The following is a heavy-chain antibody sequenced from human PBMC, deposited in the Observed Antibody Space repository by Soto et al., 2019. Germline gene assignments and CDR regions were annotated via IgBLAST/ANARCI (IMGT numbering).Heavy chain of an antibody. CDR3: ARDISGSYSVDY. CDR2: ISYDGSNK. J-gene: IGHJ4*02. CDR1: GFTFSSYV. Sequence: QVQLVESGGGVVQPGTSLRLSCSASGFTFSSYVMHWVRQAPGKGLEWVAVISYDGSNKYYADSVKGRFTISRDNSKNTLDLQMNSLRAEDTAVYYCARDISGSYSVDYWGQGTLVTVSS. D-gene: IGHD1-26*01. V-gene: IGHV3-30-3*01.